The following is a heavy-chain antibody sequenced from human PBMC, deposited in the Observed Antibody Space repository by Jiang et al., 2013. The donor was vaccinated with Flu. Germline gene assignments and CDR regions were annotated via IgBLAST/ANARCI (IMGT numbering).Heavy chain of an antibody. CDR1: GFTFNTYW. CDR2: INENGNXK. D-gene: IGHD3-22*01. V-gene: IGHV3-7*03. Sequence: GSLRLSCAASGFTFNTYWMTWVRQAPGKGLEWVANINENGNXKNYVDSVKGRFTISRDNTKNSLYLHVSSLRAEDTAVYYCARDSTGYRPLDYWGQGTLVTVSS. J-gene: IGHJ4*02. CDR3: ARDSTGYRPLDY.